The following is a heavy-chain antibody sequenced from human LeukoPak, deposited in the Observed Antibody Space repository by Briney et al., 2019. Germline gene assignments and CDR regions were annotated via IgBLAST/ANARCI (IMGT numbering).Heavy chain of an antibody. CDR3: AKDGYYFGSGTYAGY. J-gene: IGHJ4*02. CDR1: GFTFGTYA. CDR2: IRSTSNYI. Sequence: GGSLRLSCGASGFTFGTYAMTWVRQSPGKGLEWVSTIRSTSNYIYYAASVKGRFTISRDNSKNTLDLQMNSLRAEDTAVYYCAKDGYYFGSGTYAGYWGQGTLVTVSS. D-gene: IGHD3-10*01. V-gene: IGHV3-21*01.